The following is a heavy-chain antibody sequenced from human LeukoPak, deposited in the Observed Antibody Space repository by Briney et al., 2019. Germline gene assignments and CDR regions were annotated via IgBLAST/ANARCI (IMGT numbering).Heavy chain of an antibody. J-gene: IGHJ4*02. CDR2: IYYSGST. Sequence: SETLSLTCTVSGGSISSYYWSWIRQPPGKGLEWIGYIYYSGSTNYNPSLKSRVTISVDTSKNQFSLKLSSATAADTAVYYCARSRITIFGVVKDYFDYWGQGTLVTVSS. D-gene: IGHD3-3*01. CDR1: GGSISSYY. V-gene: IGHV4-59*01. CDR3: ARSRITIFGVVKDYFDY.